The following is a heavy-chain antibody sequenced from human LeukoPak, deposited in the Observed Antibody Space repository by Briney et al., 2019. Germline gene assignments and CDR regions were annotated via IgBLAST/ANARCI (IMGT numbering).Heavy chain of an antibody. CDR3: AKDLRKDGIWDIDY. Sequence: GGSLRLSCAASGFTFSSYAMSWVRRAPGKGLEWVSAISGSGGSTYYADSVKGRFTISRDNSKNTLYLQMNSLRAEDTAVYYCAKDLRKDGIWDIDYWGQGTLVTVSS. CDR2: ISGSGGST. V-gene: IGHV3-23*01. D-gene: IGHD1-14*01. CDR1: GFTFSSYA. J-gene: IGHJ4*02.